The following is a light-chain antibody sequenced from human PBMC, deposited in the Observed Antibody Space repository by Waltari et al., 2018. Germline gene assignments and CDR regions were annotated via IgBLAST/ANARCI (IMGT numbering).Light chain of an antibody. CDR1: SSEVGSHNL. Sequence: QSALTQPAPESGFPGQSINTSCTGTSSEVGSHNLGPWYQQYPGKAPKLMIYDGSKRPSGVSNRLSGSKSGNTASLTISGLQAEDEADYYCCSYTDSSTLVFGGGTKLTVL. CDR2: DGS. V-gene: IGLV2-23*01. J-gene: IGLJ3*02. CDR3: CSYTDSSTLV.